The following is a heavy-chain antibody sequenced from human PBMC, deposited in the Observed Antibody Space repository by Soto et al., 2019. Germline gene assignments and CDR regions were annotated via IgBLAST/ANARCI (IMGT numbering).Heavy chain of an antibody. CDR2: VIPIFGTA. V-gene: IGHV1-69*06. J-gene: IGHJ6*02. CDR1: GGTFSSYA. Sequence: GASVKVSCKASGGTFSSYAISWVRQAPGQGLEWMGGVIPIFGTANYAQKFQGRVTITADKSTSTAYMELSSLRSEDTAVYYCARDGTGRLVEGRGYYYGMDVWGQGTTVTVSS. D-gene: IGHD3-9*01. CDR3: ARDGTGRLVEGRGYYYGMDV.